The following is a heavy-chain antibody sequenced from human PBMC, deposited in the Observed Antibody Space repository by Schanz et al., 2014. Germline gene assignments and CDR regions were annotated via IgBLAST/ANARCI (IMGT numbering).Heavy chain of an antibody. V-gene: IGHV3-23*04. D-gene: IGHD2-8*02. CDR2: FDAHDGRA. CDR1: GFSFGNYG. Sequence: EVQLVESGGGLVKPGGSLRLSCAASGFSFGNYGMSWVRQAPGKGLEWVSGFDAHDGRAYYADSAKGRFTISRDNSKSTLYVEMNSLRAEDTAVYYCAKTLFPGGTQTFGNWGRGTLVTVSS. J-gene: IGHJ4*02. CDR3: AKTLFPGGTQTFGN.